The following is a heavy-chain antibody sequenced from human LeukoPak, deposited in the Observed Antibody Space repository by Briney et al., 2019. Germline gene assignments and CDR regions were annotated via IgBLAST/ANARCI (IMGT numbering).Heavy chain of an antibody. J-gene: IGHJ4*02. Sequence: GGSLRLSCAASGFTFNTYGMSWVRQAPGKGLEWVSGISGSGGSTYYADSVKGRFTISRDNSKNTLYLQMNSLRAEDTAIYYCAKVDGQIAAAGTPDYWGQGTLVTVSS. D-gene: IGHD6-13*01. CDR2: ISGSGGST. CDR1: GFTFNTYG. CDR3: AKVDGQIAAAGTPDY. V-gene: IGHV3-23*01.